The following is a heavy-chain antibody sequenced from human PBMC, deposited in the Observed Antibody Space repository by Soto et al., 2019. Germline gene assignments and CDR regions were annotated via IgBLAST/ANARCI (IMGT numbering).Heavy chain of an antibody. V-gene: IGHV1-8*02. D-gene: IGHD1-20*01. CDR2: MTPKSGYT. CDR1: GYTFTDYD. CDR3: TRNLYNTGDFDH. Sequence: QVQLMQSGAEVRKPGASVKVSCKASGYTFTDYDINWVRQATGQGLEWLGWMTPKSGYTGYAQKFQGRVTPTRDTSRGTAYMELSSLTSEDPAVYYCTRNLYNTGDFDHWGQGTLVTVSS. J-gene: IGHJ4*02.